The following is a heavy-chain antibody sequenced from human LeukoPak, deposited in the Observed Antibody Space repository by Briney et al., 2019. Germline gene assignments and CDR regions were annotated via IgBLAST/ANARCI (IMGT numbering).Heavy chain of an antibody. V-gene: IGHV3-7*01. CDR3: ARDFRITYYYGSGSYYLDY. CDR1: GFTFSSYW. CDR2: IKQDGSEK. Sequence: PGGSLGLSCAASGFTFSSYWMSWVRQAPGKGLEWVANIKQDGSEKYYVDSVKGRFTISRDNAKNSLYLQMNSLRAEDTAVYYCARDFRITYYYGSGSYYLDYWGQGTLVTVSS. J-gene: IGHJ4*02. D-gene: IGHD3-10*01.